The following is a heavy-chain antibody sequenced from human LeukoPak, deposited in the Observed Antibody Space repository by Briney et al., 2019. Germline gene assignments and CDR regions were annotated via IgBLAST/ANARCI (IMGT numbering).Heavy chain of an antibody. Sequence: PGGSLRLSCAASGFTFSRYSMNWVRQAPGKGLEWVSYISSSSSTIDYADSVKGRFTISRDNAKNSLYLQMNSLRAEGTAVYYCARDLTLRNVCFQQQSYYYYGMDVWGQGTTVTVSS. D-gene: IGHD3-16*01. CDR1: GFTFSRYS. J-gene: IGHJ6*02. V-gene: IGHV3-48*04. CDR3: ARDLTLRNVCFQQQSYYYYGMDV. CDR2: ISSSSSTI.